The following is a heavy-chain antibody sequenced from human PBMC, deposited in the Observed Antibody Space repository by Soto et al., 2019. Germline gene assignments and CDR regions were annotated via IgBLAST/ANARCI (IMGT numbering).Heavy chain of an antibody. D-gene: IGHD6-19*01. V-gene: IGHV3-33*01. J-gene: IGHJ4*02. Sequence: QVHLVESGGGVVQPGRSLRLSCAASGFTFSTYGMHWVRQAPGKGLEWVALIWNHGREDSYADSVKGQFTISRDNSKNTLWLQMNSLRADDTAVYYCVRGPWLVGDVTSFDYWGQGSLVTVSS. CDR1: GFTFSTYG. CDR2: IWNHGRED. CDR3: VRGPWLVGDVTSFDY.